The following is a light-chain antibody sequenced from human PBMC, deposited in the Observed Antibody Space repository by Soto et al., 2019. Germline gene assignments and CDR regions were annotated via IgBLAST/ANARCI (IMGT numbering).Light chain of an antibody. Sequence: DVVMTQSPLSLPVTXXQPASISCGSNQSLVHSDGIAYGSGVQQRQGGSPRXXIYEVSYRDSGGPARFSGSGSGTNFALKISRVEAEDVGVYYCMQGSHWPSTFGQGTRLEIK. V-gene: IGKV2-30*02. J-gene: IGKJ5*01. CDR3: MQGSHWPST. CDR2: EVS. CDR1: QSLVHSDGIAY.